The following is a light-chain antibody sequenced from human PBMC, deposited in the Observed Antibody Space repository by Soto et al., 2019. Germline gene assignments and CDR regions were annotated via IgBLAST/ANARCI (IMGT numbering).Light chain of an antibody. V-gene: IGLV4-69*01. CDR3: QTWGTGIHYV. J-gene: IGLJ1*01. CDR2: LNSDGSH. CDR1: SGHSSYA. Sequence: QSVLTQSPSASASLGASVKLTCTLSSGHSSYAIAWHQQQPEKGPRYLMKLNSDGSHSKGDGIPDRFSGSSSGAERYLTISSLQSEDEAAYYCQTWGTGIHYVFGSGTKLTVL.